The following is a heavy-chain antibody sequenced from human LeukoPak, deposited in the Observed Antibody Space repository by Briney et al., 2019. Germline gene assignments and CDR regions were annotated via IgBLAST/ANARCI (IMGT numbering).Heavy chain of an antibody. CDR1: GFTFDDYA. CDR3: AKGSITMVRGASDY. V-gene: IGHV3-9*01. J-gene: IGHJ4*02. CDR2: ISWNSGSI. Sequence: GGSLRLSCAASGFTFDDYAMHWVRQAPGKGLEWVSGISWNSGSIGYADSVKGRFTISRDNAKNSLYLQMNSLRAEDTALYYCAKGSITMVRGASDYWGQGTLATVSS. D-gene: IGHD3-10*01.